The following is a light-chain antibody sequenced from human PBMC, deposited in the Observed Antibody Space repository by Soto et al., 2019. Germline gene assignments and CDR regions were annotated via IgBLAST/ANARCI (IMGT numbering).Light chain of an antibody. Sequence: DIQMTQSPSTLSASVGDTVTITCRASQTISRWLDWYQQKPGKAPRLLIYTASTLESGVPSRFSASGSGTEFTLTISSLHPDDFATYYCQEYNNYWTFGQGTKVDI. J-gene: IGKJ1*01. CDR3: QEYNNYWT. CDR2: TAS. V-gene: IGKV1-5*01. CDR1: QTISRW.